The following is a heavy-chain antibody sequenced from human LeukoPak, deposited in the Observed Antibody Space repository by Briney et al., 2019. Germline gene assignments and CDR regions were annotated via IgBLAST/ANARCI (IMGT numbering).Heavy chain of an antibody. Sequence: SGGSLRLSCAASGFTFSSYWMSWVRQAPGKGLEWVANIKQDGSEKYYVDSVKGRFTISRDNAKNSLYLQMNSLRAEDTAVYYCARDSSYYDFWSGYPSYMDVWGKGTTVTVSS. J-gene: IGHJ6*03. CDR1: GFTFSSYW. D-gene: IGHD3-3*01. CDR2: IKQDGSEK. V-gene: IGHV3-7*01. CDR3: ARDSSYYDFWSGYPSYMDV.